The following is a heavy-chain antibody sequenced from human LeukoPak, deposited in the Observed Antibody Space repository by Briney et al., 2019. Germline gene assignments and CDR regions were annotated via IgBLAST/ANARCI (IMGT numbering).Heavy chain of an antibody. CDR2: INHSGST. D-gene: IGHD3-10*01. Sequence: SETLSLTCSVSGGYINNPTYYWGWIRQPPGKGLEWIGEINHSGSTNYNPSLKSRVTISVDTSKNQFSLKLSSVTAADTAVYYCARGWITMVRGVKVGWYFDLWGRGTLVTVSS. J-gene: IGHJ2*01. CDR3: ARGWITMVRGVKVGWYFDL. CDR1: GGYINNPTYY. V-gene: IGHV4-39*07.